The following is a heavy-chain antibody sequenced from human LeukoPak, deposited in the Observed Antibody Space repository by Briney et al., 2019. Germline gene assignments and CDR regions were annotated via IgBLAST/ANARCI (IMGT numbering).Heavy chain of an antibody. J-gene: IGHJ4*02. CDR2: ISSSSRYI. D-gene: IGHD6-6*01. Sequence: PGGSLRLSCAASGFTFSNYSMNWVRQAPGKGLEWVSSISSSSRYIYYADSVKGRFTISRDNAKNSLYLQMNSLRAEDTAVYYCARSGNIAARRVPDYWGQGTLVTVSS. V-gene: IGHV3-21*01. CDR1: GFTFSNYS. CDR3: ARSGNIAARRVPDY.